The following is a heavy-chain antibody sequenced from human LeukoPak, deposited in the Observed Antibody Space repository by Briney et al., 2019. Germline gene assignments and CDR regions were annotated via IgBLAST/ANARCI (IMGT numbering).Heavy chain of an antibody. CDR1: GGSIRNYY. CDR3: ARDPVMGALYEDY. J-gene: IGHJ4*02. CDR2: IHSSGST. V-gene: IGHV4-59*01. D-gene: IGHD1-26*01. Sequence: SETLSLTCTVSGGSIRNYYWSWIRQPPGKGLEWIGYIHSSGSTNYNPSLKSRVTISVDTSKNQFSLKLTSVTAADTAVYYCARDPVMGALYEDYWGQGTLVTVSS.